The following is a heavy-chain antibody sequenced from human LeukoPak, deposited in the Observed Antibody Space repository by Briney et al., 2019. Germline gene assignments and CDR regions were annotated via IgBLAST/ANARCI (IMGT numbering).Heavy chain of an antibody. CDR3: ARVSWGNFDY. D-gene: IGHD3-16*01. J-gene: IGHJ4*02. CDR2: IKEDGSEK. Sequence: GGSLRLSCAAYGFTLSSYWMSWVRQAPGKGLEWVDNIKEDGSEKYYVDSVKGRFTISRDNAKNSLYLQMNSLRAEDTAVYYCARVSWGNFDYWGQGTLVTVSS. V-gene: IGHV3-7*04. CDR1: GFTLSSYW.